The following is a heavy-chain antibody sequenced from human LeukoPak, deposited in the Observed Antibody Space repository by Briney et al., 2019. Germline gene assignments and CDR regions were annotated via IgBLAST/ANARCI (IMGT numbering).Heavy chain of an antibody. CDR1: GGSISSGGYY. Sequence: SQTLSLTCTVSGGSISSGGYYWSWLRQPAGKGLEWIGRIYTSGSTNYNPSLKSRVTMSVDTSKNQFSLKLSSVTAADTAVYYCARDRYSSGWYKGYYGMDVWGQGTTVTVSS. CDR2: IYTSGST. CDR3: ARDRYSSGWYKGYYGMDV. J-gene: IGHJ6*02. V-gene: IGHV4-61*02. D-gene: IGHD6-19*01.